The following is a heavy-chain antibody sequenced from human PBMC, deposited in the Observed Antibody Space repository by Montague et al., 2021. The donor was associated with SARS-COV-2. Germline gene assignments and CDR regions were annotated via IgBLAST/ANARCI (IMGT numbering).Heavy chain of an antibody. V-gene: IGHV4-34*01. CDR1: SGSLSGYY. Sequence: SETLSLTCAVYSGSLSGYYWCWIRQAPGKGLVWIGEINYSGDTYYNPPSTRRVTMSMDTSESQFSLKMTSVTAADTAVYYCARMESSWWFFDYWGQGTLVTVSS. CDR2: INYSGDT. CDR3: ARMESSWWFFDY. D-gene: IGHD2-8*02. J-gene: IGHJ4*02.